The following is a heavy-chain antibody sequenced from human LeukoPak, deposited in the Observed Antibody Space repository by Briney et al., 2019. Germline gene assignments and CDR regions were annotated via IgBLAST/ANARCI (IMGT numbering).Heavy chain of an antibody. Sequence: PGGSLRLSCAASGFTFSAYGMHWVRQAPGKGLEWVSFIHFDARNTYYADSLKGRFTISRDDSTNTLFLLMNSLRAEDTAVYHCARGVPVVVSDWYFDLWGRGTLVTVSS. CDR1: GFTFSAYG. D-gene: IGHD3-22*01. CDR2: IHFDARNT. V-gene: IGHV3-30*12. J-gene: IGHJ2*01. CDR3: ARGVPVVVSDWYFDL.